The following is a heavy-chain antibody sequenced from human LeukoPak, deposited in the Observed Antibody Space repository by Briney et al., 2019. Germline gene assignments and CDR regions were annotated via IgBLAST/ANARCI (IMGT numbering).Heavy chain of an antibody. CDR1: GFTFRSFS. CDR2: ISSSGRYM. Sequence: GGSLRLSCAASGFTFRSFSMNWVRQAPGKGLEWGSDISSSGRYMYYADSVKGRFTISRDNANNSLYLQMDSLRAEDTAVYYGAKDVGSDYFDYWGQGTLVTVSS. D-gene: IGHD1-26*01. V-gene: IGHV3-21*01. J-gene: IGHJ4*02. CDR3: AKDVGSDYFDY.